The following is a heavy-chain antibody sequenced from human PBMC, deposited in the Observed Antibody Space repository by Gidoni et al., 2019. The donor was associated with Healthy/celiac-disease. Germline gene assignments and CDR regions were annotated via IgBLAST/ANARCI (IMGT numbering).Heavy chain of an antibody. CDR1: GFTVSSNY. CDR2: IYSGGST. V-gene: IGHV3-53*04. Sequence: EVQLVESGGGLVQPGGSLILSCAASGFTVSSNYMSWVRQAPGKGLEWVSVIYSGGSTYYADSVKGRFTISRHNSKNTLYLQMNSLRAEDTAVYYCARGAFNDVHPVDYWGQGTLVTVSS. D-gene: IGHD1-1*01. J-gene: IGHJ4*02. CDR3: ARGAFNDVHPVDY.